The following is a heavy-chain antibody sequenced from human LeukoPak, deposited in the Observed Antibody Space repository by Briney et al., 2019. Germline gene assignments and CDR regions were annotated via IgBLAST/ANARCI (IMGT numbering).Heavy chain of an antibody. CDR2: IIPILGIA. Sequence: ASVKVSCKASGGTFSSYAISWVRQAPGQGLEWMGRIIPILGIANYAQKFQGRVTITADKSTSTAYMELSSLRSEDTAVYYCATDRAGATVGAFDYWGQGTLVTVSS. V-gene: IGHV1-69*04. J-gene: IGHJ4*02. CDR3: ATDRAGATVGAFDY. CDR1: GGTFSSYA. D-gene: IGHD1-26*01.